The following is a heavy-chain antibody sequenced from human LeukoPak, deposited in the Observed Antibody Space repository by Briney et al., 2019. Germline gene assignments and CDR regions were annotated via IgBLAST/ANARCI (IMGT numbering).Heavy chain of an antibody. J-gene: IGHJ3*02. CDR2: ISWNSGSI. CDR1: GFTSDDYA. Sequence: GRSLRLSCAASGFTSDDYAMHWVRQAPGRGLEWVSGISWNSGSIGYADSVKGRFTISRDNAKNSLYLQMNSLRAEDTALYYCAKDVAAASDALDIWGQGTMVTVSS. CDR3: AKDVAAASDALDI. D-gene: IGHD6-13*01. V-gene: IGHV3-9*02.